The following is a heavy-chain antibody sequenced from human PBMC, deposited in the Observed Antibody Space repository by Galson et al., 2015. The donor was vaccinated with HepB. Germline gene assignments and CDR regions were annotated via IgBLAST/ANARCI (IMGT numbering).Heavy chain of an antibody. D-gene: IGHD6-13*01. CDR2: ISGSGGST. J-gene: IGHJ4*02. CDR3: AKCSIAAAGTGYYFDY. Sequence: SLRLSCAASGFTFRSYAMNWVRRAPGKGLEWVSAISGSGGSTNYADSVKGRFTISRDNSKNTLYLQMNSLRAEDTAVYYCAKCSIAAAGTGYYFDYWGQGTLVTVSS. CDR1: GFTFRSYA. V-gene: IGHV3-23*01.